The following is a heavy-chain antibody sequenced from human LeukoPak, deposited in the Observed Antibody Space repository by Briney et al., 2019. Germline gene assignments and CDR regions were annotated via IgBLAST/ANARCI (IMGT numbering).Heavy chain of an antibody. CDR1: GFTFSNYG. J-gene: IGHJ4*02. V-gene: IGHV3-30*02. CDR3: AKDHSQNFDY. CDR2: LRRGGSDK. Sequence: GGSLRLSCAASGFTFSNYGMHWVRQAPGKGLEWVAFLRRGGSDKYYADSVKGRFTISRDNSKNTVYLQMNSLRPEDTAVYYCAKDHSQNFDYWGQGTLVTVSS. D-gene: IGHD5-18*01.